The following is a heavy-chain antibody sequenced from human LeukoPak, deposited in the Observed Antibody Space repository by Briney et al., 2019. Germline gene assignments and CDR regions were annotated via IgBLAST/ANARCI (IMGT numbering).Heavy chain of an antibody. CDR1: GFTFSNAW. V-gene: IGHV3-15*01. D-gene: IGHD3-10*02. CDR3: TTDMSLQSPDAFDI. J-gene: IGHJ3*02. CDR2: IKSKTDGGTT. Sequence: GSLRLSCAASGFTFSNAWMSWVRQAPGKGLEWVGRIKSKTDGGTTDYAAPVKGRFTISRDDSKNTLYLQMNSLKTEDTAVYYCTTDMSLQSPDAFDIWGQGTMVTVSS.